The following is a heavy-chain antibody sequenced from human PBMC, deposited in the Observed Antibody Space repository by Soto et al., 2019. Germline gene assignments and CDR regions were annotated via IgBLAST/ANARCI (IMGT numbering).Heavy chain of an antibody. CDR3: ARNLIWGYCSSTSRRSDAFDI. V-gene: IGHV3-48*01. J-gene: IGHJ3*02. CDR2: ISTDGRTT. Sequence: PGRSKRLSNGAAGGSCSNHSRKCIRQATEKGLEWLSFISTDGRTTVYADSVKGRVTISRDNAQNSLYLQVNSLRVEDTAVYYCARNLIWGYCSSTSRRSDAFDILGPGTMVTVSS. CDR1: GGSCSNHS. D-gene: IGHD2-2*01.